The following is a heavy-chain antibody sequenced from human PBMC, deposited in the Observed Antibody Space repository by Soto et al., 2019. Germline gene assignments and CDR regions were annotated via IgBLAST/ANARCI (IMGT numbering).Heavy chain of an antibody. CDR1: GGSFSGYY. CDR3: ARVGGRFWEWLQSNYYGSGRNALYGMDV. D-gene: IGHD3-10*01. V-gene: IGHV4-34*01. CDR2: INHSGST. Sequence: SETLSLTCAVYGGSFSGYYWSWIRQPPGKGLEWIGEINHSGSTNYNPSLKSRVTISVDTSKNQFSLKLSSVTAADTAVYYCARVGGRFWEWLQSNYYGSGRNALYGMDVWGQGTTVTVSS. J-gene: IGHJ6*02.